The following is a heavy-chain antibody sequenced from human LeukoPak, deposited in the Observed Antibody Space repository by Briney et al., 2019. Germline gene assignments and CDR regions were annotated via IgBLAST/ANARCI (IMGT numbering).Heavy chain of an antibody. Sequence: ASVKVSCKASGYTFTSYYMHWVRQAPGQGLEWMGIIDPSGGSTSYAQKFQGRVTMTRDTSTSTVYMELSSLRSEDTAVYYCARDERDILTGYDNWFDPWGQGTLVTVSS. CDR1: GYTFTSYY. V-gene: IGHV1-46*01. J-gene: IGHJ5*02. CDR2: IDPSGGST. D-gene: IGHD3-9*01. CDR3: ARDERDILTGYDNWFDP.